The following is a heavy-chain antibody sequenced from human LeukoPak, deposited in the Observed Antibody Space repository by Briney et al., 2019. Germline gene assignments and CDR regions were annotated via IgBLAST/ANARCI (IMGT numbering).Heavy chain of an antibody. CDR3: ARQTGSGLFTLP. J-gene: IGHJ4*02. Sequence: SETLSLTCAVYGGSFSGYYWSWIRQPPGKGLEWIGEINHSGSTNYNPSLKSRVTISVDTSKNQFSLKLSSVTAADTAMYYCARQTGSGLFTLPGGQGTLVTVSS. CDR1: GGSFSGYY. D-gene: IGHD3/OR15-3a*01. CDR2: INHSGST. V-gene: IGHV4-34*01.